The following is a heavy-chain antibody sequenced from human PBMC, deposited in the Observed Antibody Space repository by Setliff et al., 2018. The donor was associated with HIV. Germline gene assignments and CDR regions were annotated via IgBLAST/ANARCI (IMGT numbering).Heavy chain of an antibody. D-gene: IGHD6-6*01. J-gene: IGHJ4*02. V-gene: IGHV3-48*01. CDR2: ISGLGGGTI. CDR1: GFTFSSYS. CDR3: ARDTGQLVYYFDS. Sequence: GGSLRLSCAASGFTFSSYSMNWVRQAPGKGLEWVSYISGLGGGTIYYADSVRGRFTISRDDAEKSVYLQMNSLRAEDTAVCYCARDTGQLVYYFDSWGQGTLVTVSS.